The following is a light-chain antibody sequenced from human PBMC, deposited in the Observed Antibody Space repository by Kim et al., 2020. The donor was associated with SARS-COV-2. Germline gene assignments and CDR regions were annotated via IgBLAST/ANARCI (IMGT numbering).Light chain of an antibody. CDR3: QAWDSSTAHVV. CDR1: KLGDKY. V-gene: IGLV3-1*01. J-gene: IGLJ2*01. CDR2: QDN. Sequence: SYELTQPPSVSVSPGQTASITCSGDKLGDKYVCWYQQKPGQSPLLVIYQDNKRPSGIPERFSGSNSGNTATLTISGTHAMDEADYYCQAWDSSTAHVVFGGGTKLTVL.